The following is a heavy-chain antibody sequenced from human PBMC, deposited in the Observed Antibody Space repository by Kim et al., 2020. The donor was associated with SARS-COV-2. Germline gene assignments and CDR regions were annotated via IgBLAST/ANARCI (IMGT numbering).Heavy chain of an antibody. J-gene: IGHJ6*02. Sequence: GYAESVNGRFTISRDNATNSLYLQMNSLRAEDTALYYCAKDIRASWDGMDVWGQGTTVTVSS. D-gene: IGHD1-26*01. V-gene: IGHV3-9*01. CDR3: AKDIRASWDGMDV.